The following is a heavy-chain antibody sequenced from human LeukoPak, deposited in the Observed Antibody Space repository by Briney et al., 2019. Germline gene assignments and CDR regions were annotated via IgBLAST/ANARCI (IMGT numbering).Heavy chain of an antibody. CDR1: GGSISSSY. Sequence: PSETLSLTCTVSGGSISSSYWSWIRQPPGKGLEWSGYIYYSGHTNYNPSLKSRVSTSVDPSKNQFSLRLSSVTAADAAVYYCARVRNVANWNGGNAMDVWGQGTTVTVSS. V-gene: IGHV4-59*01. CDR3: ARVRNVANWNGGNAMDV. D-gene: IGHD1-1*01. CDR2: IYYSGHT. J-gene: IGHJ6*02.